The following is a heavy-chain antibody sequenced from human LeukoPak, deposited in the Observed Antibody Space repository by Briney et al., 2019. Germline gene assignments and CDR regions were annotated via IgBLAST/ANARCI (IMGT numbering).Heavy chain of an antibody. J-gene: IGHJ5*02. Sequence: NTSETLSLTCSVSNGSISSDTYFWRWIRQPAGKGLQWIGRMSSSGRTDYNPSLKSRVTISIDTSANQFAMQRDCVTAAGNAVYFCARVGYSRYDLDTWGQGTLVTASS. V-gene: IGHV4-61*02. CDR3: ARVGYSRYDLDT. CDR1: NGSISSDTYF. CDR2: MSSSGRT. D-gene: IGHD5-12*01.